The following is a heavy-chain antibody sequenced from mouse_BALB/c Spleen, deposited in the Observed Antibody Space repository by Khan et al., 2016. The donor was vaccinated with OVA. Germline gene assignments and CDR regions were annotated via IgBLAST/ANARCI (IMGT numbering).Heavy chain of an antibody. CDR1: GFSFSSYS. J-gene: IGHJ2*01. Sequence: EVQLVESGGGLVRPGGSLKLSCAASGFSFSSYSMSWVRQTPEKRLEWVATISSGGSYTYYPDSVKGRFTISRDNAKNTQHLQVNSLRSEDTAMYYCTGDRGYYGSSPYCDYWGQGTTLTVSS. D-gene: IGHD1-1*01. CDR2: ISSGGSYT. CDR3: TGDRGYYGSSPYCDY. V-gene: IGHV5-6-4*01.